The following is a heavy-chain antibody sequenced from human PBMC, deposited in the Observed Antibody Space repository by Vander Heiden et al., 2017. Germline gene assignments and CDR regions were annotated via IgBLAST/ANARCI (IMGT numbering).Heavy chain of an antibody. V-gene: IGHV1-2*06. Sequence: QVQLVQSGAEVKKPGASVKVSCKASGYTFTGSYMHWVRRAPGQGLEWMGRINPNSGGTNYAQKFQGRVTMTRDTSISTAYMELSRLRSDDTAVYYCARGYYYGSGSQKLDLWGRGTLVTVSS. CDR2: INPNSGGT. J-gene: IGHJ2*01. CDR3: ARGYYYGSGSQKLDL. CDR1: GYTFTGSY. D-gene: IGHD3-10*01.